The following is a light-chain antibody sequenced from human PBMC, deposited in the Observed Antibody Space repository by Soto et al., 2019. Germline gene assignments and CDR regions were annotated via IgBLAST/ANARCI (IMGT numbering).Light chain of an antibody. CDR1: QSVSSN. CDR2: GAS. Sequence: EIVMTQPPATLSVSPGERATLSCRASQSVSSNLAWYQQKPGQAPRLLIYGASTRATGIPARFSGSGSGTEFTLTISSLQSEDFAVYYCQQYNNWPRTFGGGTKVEI. J-gene: IGKJ4*01. V-gene: IGKV3-15*01. CDR3: QQYNNWPRT.